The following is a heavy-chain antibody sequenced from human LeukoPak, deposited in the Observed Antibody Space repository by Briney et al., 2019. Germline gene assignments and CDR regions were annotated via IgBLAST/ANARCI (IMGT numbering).Heavy chain of an antibody. J-gene: IGHJ4*02. Sequence: PGGSLRLSCAASGFTLSTYVMNWFRQAPGKGLEWVSTISVGAEYIFYADSVKGRFTISRDDSNNALYLQMHSLRAEDTALYYCASGPPFLKYFEYWGQGTLVTVSS. CDR3: ASGPPFLKYFEY. V-gene: IGHV3-23*01. D-gene: IGHD3-3*01. CDR1: GFTLSTYV. CDR2: ISVGAEYI.